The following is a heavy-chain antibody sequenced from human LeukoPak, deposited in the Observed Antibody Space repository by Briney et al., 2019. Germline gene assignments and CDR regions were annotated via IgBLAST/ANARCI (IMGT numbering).Heavy chain of an antibody. CDR2: INHSGST. J-gene: IGHJ6*03. CDR1: GGSFSGYY. Sequence: KASETLSLTCAVYGGSFSGYYWSWIRQPPGKGLEWIGEINHSGSTNYNPSLKSRVTISVDTSKNQFSLKLSSVTAADTAVYYCARGRGYDFWSGYYYYYYMDVWGKGTTVTVSS. D-gene: IGHD3-3*01. V-gene: IGHV4-34*01. CDR3: ARGRGYDFWSGYYYYYYMDV.